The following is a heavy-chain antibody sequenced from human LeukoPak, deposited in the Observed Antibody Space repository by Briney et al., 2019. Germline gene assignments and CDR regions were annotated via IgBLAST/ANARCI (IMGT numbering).Heavy chain of an antibody. V-gene: IGHV4-30-4*08. CDR1: GGSISSGDYY. D-gene: IGHD3-3*01. J-gene: IGHJ4*02. CDR3: ARQTFWSGYPPSDY. Sequence: SQALSLTCTVSGGSISSGDYYWSRIRQPPGKGLEWIGYIYYSGSTYYNPSLKSRVTISVDTSKNQFSLKLSSVTAADTAVYYCARQTFWSGYPPSDYWGQGTLVTVSS. CDR2: IYYSGST.